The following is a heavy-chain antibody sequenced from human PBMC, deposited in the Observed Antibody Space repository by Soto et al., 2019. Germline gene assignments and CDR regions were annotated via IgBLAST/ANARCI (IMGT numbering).Heavy chain of an antibody. Sequence: ASVKVSCKASGYTFTGYYMHWVRQAPGQGLEWMGWINPNSGGTNYAQKFQGRVTMTRDTSISTAYMELSRLRSDDTAVYYCAREQSSVDYYYYGMDVCGQGTTVTVSS. CDR2: INPNSGGT. CDR3: AREQSSVDYYYYGMDV. J-gene: IGHJ6*02. CDR1: GYTFTGYY. V-gene: IGHV1-2*02.